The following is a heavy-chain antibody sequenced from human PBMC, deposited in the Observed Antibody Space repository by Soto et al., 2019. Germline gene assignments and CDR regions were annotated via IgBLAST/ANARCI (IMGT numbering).Heavy chain of an antibody. CDR3: ARVTGIAVAGLDRYNWFDP. Sequence: QVQLVQSGAEVKKPGSSVKVSCKASGGTFSSYAISWVRQAPGQGLEWMGGIIPIFGTANYAQKFQGRVMITADESTSTAYMELSSLRSEDTAVYYCARVTGIAVAGLDRYNWFDPWGQGTLVTVSS. J-gene: IGHJ5*02. CDR2: IIPIFGTA. CDR1: GGTFSSYA. D-gene: IGHD6-19*01. V-gene: IGHV1-69*01.